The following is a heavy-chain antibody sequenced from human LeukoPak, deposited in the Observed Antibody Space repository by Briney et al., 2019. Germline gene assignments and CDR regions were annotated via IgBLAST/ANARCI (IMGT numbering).Heavy chain of an antibody. D-gene: IGHD4-17*01. V-gene: IGHV1-18*01. CDR2: ISAYNGNT. CDR1: GGTFSRYA. CDR3: ARDTYTTVTAMDV. J-gene: IGHJ6*03. Sequence: ASVKVCCKASGGTFSRYAISWVRQAPGQGLEWMGWISAYNGNTDYAQNLQGRVTLTTETSTSTAYMDLRNLRSDDTAVYYCARDTYTTVTAMDVWGKGTTVTVSS.